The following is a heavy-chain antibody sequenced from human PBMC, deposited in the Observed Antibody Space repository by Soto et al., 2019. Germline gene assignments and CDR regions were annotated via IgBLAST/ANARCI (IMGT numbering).Heavy chain of an antibody. V-gene: IGHV2-5*02. CDR3: ARALTHYYYYGMDV. CDR1: GFSLSTSGVG. CDR2: IYWDDDT. Sequence: SGPTLVNPTQTLTLTCTFSGFSLSTSGVGVGWIRQPPGKALEWLARIYWDDDTCYSPSLRTRLTITKDTSKNQVVLTMTNMDPVDTATYYCARALTHYYYYGMDVWGQGTTVTVSS. J-gene: IGHJ6*02.